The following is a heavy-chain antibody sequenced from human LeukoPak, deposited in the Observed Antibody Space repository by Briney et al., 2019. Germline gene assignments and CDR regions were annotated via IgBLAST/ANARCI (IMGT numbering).Heavy chain of an antibody. D-gene: IGHD3-16*01. CDR3: ARVLGYGRDYYFDY. J-gene: IGHJ4*02. CDR2: ISYTGNT. CDR1: SSSIRGSNYY. Sequence: SETLSLTCTVSSSSIRGSNYYWGWIRQPPGKGLEWIGSISYTGNTYYKPSLESRITISVDTSKNQFSLKLSSVTAADTAVYYCARVLGYGRDYYFDYWGQGTLVTVSS. V-gene: IGHV4-39*07.